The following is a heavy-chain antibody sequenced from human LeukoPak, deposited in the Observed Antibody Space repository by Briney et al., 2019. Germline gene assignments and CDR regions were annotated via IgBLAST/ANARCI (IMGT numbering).Heavy chain of an antibody. CDR3: ATDYDYVWGSYRYTRY. CDR1: GGTFSSYA. J-gene: IGHJ4*02. V-gene: IGHV1-69*13. CDR2: IIPIFGTA. Sequence: SVTVSCKASGGTFSSYAISWVRQAPGQGLEWMGGIIPIFGTANYAQKFQGRVTITADESTSTAYMELSSLRSEDTAVYYCATDYDYVWGSYRYTRYWGQGTLVTVSS. D-gene: IGHD3-16*02.